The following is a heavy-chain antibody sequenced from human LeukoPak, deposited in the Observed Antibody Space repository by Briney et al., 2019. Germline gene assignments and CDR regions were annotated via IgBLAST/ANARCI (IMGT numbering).Heavy chain of an antibody. V-gene: IGHV3-49*03. J-gene: IGHJ5*02. CDR1: GFTFGDYA. CDR3: TRDLRITYCGGDCYSGWFDP. Sequence: PGGSLRLSCTASGFTFGDYAMSWFRQAPGKGLEWVGFIRSKAYGGTTEYAGSVKGRFTISRDDSKSIAYLQMNSLKTEDTAVYYCTRDLRITYCGGDCYSGWFDPWGQGTLVTVSS. CDR2: IRSKAYGGTT. D-gene: IGHD2-21*02.